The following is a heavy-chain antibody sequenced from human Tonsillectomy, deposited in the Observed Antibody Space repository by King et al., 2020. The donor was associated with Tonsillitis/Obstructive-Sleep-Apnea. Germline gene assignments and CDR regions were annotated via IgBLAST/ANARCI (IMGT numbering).Heavy chain of an antibody. CDR1: GYIFTNHW. CDR3: ARQGFYGDYISPPDY. D-gene: IGHD4-17*01. Sequence: VQLVESGAEVKKPGESLKISCKGSGYIFTNHWIGWVRQMPGKGLEWMGIIYPSDSDTTYSPSFQGQVTISADKSINTAYMQWSSLQASDSAMYYCARQGFYGDYISPPDYWGQGTLVTVSS. CDR2: IYPSDSDT. J-gene: IGHJ4*02. V-gene: IGHV5-51*01.